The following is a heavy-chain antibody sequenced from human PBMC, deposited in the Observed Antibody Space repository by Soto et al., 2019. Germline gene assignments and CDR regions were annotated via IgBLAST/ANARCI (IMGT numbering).Heavy chain of an antibody. CDR2: ISWNSGSI. V-gene: IGHV3-9*01. CDR3: AKTETTIIAAAGFDY. J-gene: IGHJ4*02. D-gene: IGHD6-13*01. CDR1: GFTFDDYA. Sequence: GGSLRLSCAASGFTFDDYAMHWVRQAPGKGLEWVSGISWNSGSIGYADSVKGRFTISRDNAKNSLYLQMNSLRAEDTALYYCAKTETTIIAAAGFDYWGQGTLVTVSS.